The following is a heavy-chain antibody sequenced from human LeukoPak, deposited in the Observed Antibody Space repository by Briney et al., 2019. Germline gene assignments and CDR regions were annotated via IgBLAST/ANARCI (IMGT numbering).Heavy chain of an antibody. V-gene: IGHV4-39*07. CDR1: GGSISSSSYY. CDR2: IYYSGCT. Sequence: ASETLSLTCTVSGGSISSSSYYWGWIRQPPGKGLEWIGRIYYSGCTYYNPSLKSRVTISVDTSKNQFSLKLSSVTAADTAVYYCARGIPMDTIFGVAPPIGYYYYYMDVWGKGTTVTVSS. CDR3: ARGIPMDTIFGVAPPIGYYYYYMDV. J-gene: IGHJ6*03. D-gene: IGHD3-3*01.